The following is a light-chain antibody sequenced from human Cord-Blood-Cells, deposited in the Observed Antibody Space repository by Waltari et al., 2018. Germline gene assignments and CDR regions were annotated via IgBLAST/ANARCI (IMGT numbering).Light chain of an antibody. CDR3: CSYAGSSTWV. J-gene: IGLJ3*02. V-gene: IGLV2-23*01. Sequence: QSALTQPASVSGSPGPSITISCTGTRSDVGSYNLVSWYQQHPVKAPKLMVYEGSKRPSGVSNRFSGSKSGNTASLTISGLQAEDEADYYCCSYAGSSTWVFGGGTKLTVL. CDR1: RSDVGSYNL. CDR2: EGS.